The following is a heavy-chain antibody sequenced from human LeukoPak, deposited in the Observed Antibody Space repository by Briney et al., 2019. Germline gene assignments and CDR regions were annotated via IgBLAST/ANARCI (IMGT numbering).Heavy chain of an antibody. J-gene: IGHJ4*02. V-gene: IGHV3-11*01. CDR1: GFTFTEYY. Sequence: GGSLRLSCAASGFTFTEYYMNWIRQAPGKGLEYIAYISQSGAVVSYADSVKGRFTVSRDNAKNSVSLQMNSLTAEDTAVYYCASVARLLADWGQGTLVTVSS. CDR3: ASVARLLAD. D-gene: IGHD3-9*01. CDR2: ISQSGAVV.